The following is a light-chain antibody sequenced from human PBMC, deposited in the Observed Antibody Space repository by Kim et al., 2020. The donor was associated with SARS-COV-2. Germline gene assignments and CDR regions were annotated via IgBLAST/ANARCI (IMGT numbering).Light chain of an antibody. Sequence: DIQMTQSPSSLSAFVGDTITITCRPSQSIINFLNWYQQKPGEAPKLLIYATSHLQTGVPSRFSGSGSGSQFTLTISDLQPEDFAKYYCQQTYNTLTFGGGTKVDIK. V-gene: IGKV1-39*01. CDR2: ATS. J-gene: IGKJ4*02. CDR1: QSIINF. CDR3: QQTYNTLT.